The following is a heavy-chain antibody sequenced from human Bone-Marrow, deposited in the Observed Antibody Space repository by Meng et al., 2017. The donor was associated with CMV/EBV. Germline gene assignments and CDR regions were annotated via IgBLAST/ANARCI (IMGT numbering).Heavy chain of an antibody. J-gene: IGHJ4*02. D-gene: IGHD3-22*01. CDR1: GGSLRSGDYY. Sequence: VKRHDSGPGRVKTSPTLALNCTFSGGSLRSGDYYWGWIRPPPGKGLEWIGDLYYSGSTYYHPSLKRRVTISVDTSKNQFSLKLSSVTAADTAVYYCARWAYYYDSSGLDYWGQGTLVTVSS. CDR2: LYYSGST. CDR3: ARWAYYYDSSGLDY. V-gene: IGHV4-30-4*08.